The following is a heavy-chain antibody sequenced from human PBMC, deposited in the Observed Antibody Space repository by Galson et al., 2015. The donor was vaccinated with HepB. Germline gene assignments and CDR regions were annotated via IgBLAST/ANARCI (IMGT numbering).Heavy chain of an antibody. V-gene: IGHV3-48*04. J-gene: IGHJ4*02. Sequence: SLRLSCAASGSTFSSYSMNWVRQAPGKGLEWVSYISSSSSTIYYADSVKGRFTISRDNAKNSLYLQMNSLRAEDTAVYYCARVDSITMVRGPFDYWGQGTLVTVSS. CDR2: ISSSSSTI. CDR1: GSTFSSYS. D-gene: IGHD3-10*01. CDR3: ARVDSITMVRGPFDY.